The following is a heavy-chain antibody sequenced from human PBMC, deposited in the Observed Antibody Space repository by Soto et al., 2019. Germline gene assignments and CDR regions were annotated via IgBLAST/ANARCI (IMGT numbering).Heavy chain of an antibody. CDR2: VNHCGVT. Sequence: SETLSLTCAAYDETFSAYYWTWIRQPPGEGLQWIGEVNHCGVTTYNPSLKSRVTMSADSFRSQFSLRLTSVSNSDTDVYYCARGWGYGAIWGATNDCSRSWGRGGLVTVSS. D-gene: IGHD2-21*01. CDR3: ARGWGYGAIWGATNDCSRS. J-gene: IGHJ4*02. CDR1: DETFSAYY. V-gene: IGHV4-34*01.